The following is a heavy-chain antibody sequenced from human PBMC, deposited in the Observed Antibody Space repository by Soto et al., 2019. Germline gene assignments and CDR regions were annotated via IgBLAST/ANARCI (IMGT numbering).Heavy chain of an antibody. CDR2: ISGSGGST. Sequence: EVQLLESGGGLVQPGGSLRLSCAASGFTFSSYAMNWVRQAPGKGLEWVSVISGSGGSTYYADSVTGRFTFARDNSKNTRYLQRNRLRAEDTAVYYCASRGPGTDFAYWGQGTLVTVSS. V-gene: IGHV3-23*01. J-gene: IGHJ4*02. CDR1: GFTFSSYA. CDR3: ASRGPGTDFAY. D-gene: IGHD6-13*01.